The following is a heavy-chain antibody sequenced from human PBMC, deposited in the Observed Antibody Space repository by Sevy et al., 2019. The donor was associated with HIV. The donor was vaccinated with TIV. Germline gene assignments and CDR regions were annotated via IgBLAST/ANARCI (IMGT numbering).Heavy chain of an antibody. CDR1: GFTFDDYA. Sequence: GGSLRLSCAASGFTFDDYAMHWVRQAPGKGLEWVSGISWNSGSIGYADSVKGRFTISRDNAKSSLYLQLNSRRAEDTALYYCEKDRGIAAAGIGFDIWGQGTMVTVSS. CDR3: EKDRGIAAAGIGFDI. J-gene: IGHJ3*02. V-gene: IGHV3-9*01. D-gene: IGHD6-13*01. CDR2: ISWNSGSI.